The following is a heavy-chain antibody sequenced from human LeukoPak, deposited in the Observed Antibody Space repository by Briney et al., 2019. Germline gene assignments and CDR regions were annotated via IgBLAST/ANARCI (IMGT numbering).Heavy chain of an antibody. Sequence: PGGSLRLSCAASGFTFSSYWMHWVRQAPGKGLVWVSRINSDGSSTSYADSVKGRFTISRDNAKNTLYLQMNSLRAEDTAVYYCARASHITISLDAFDIWGQGTMVIVSS. V-gene: IGHV3-74*01. CDR3: ARASHITISLDAFDI. D-gene: IGHD3-3*01. CDR1: GFTFSSYW. J-gene: IGHJ3*02. CDR2: INSDGSST.